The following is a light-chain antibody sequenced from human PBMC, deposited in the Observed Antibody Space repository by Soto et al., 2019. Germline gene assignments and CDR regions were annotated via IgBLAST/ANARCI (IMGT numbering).Light chain of an antibody. CDR2: GAS. CDR1: QSISSD. J-gene: IGKJ2*01. V-gene: IGKV3-15*01. Sequence: ETVMTQSPATLSVSPGERATLSCRASQSISSDLAWYQHKPGQAPRLLIYGASTTATGIPVRFSGSGSGTEFTLTISSLQSEEFAVYYCQQYNNWPRTFGQGTKLEIK. CDR3: QQYNNWPRT.